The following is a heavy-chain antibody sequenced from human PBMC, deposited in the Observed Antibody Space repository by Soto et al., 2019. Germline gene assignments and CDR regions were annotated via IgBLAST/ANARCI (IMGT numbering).Heavy chain of an antibody. V-gene: IGHV5-51*01. CDR1: GFRFTSYW. CDR3: ARYYYDYGDSAEYFQH. D-gene: IGHD4-17*01. CDR2: IYPDDSDT. J-gene: IGHJ1*01. Sequence: PGESLKISCKGSGFRFTSYWIAWVRQMPGKGLEWMGIIYPDDSDTRYSPSFQGQVTISADKSISTAYLQWSSLKASDTAMYYCARYYYDYGDSAEYFQHWGQGTLVTVSS.